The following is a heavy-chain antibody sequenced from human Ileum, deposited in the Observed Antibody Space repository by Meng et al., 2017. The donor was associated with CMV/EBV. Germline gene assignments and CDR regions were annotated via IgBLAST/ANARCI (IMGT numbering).Heavy chain of an antibody. J-gene: IGHJ3*02. V-gene: IGHV3-15*05. Sequence: GESLKFSCAASGFNSTNAWISWVRQAPGKGLEWVGRRKNRADGGTSDYGVPQRGRFTISRDDSKNTLYLQMNSVTTEDSAIYYCTTDVGYFDTNGFPIWGQGTMVT. CDR2: RKNRADGGTS. CDR3: TTDVGYFDTNGFPI. CDR1: GFNSTNAW. D-gene: IGHD2-8*01.